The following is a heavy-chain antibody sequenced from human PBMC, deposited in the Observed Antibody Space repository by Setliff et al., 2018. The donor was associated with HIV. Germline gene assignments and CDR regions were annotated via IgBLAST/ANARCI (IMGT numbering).Heavy chain of an antibody. CDR3: ARTRSGGSSVYYYYYMDV. V-gene: IGHV1-8*03. Sequence: ASVKVSCKASGYTFTAYYMHWVRQAPGQGLEWMGWMNPDSGNTGSAQNFQGRLTITWNTSISTAYMELGSLGFDDTAVYFCARTRSGGSSVYYYYYMDVWGQGTAVTVSS. D-gene: IGHD2-15*01. CDR2: MNPDSGNT. J-gene: IGHJ6*03. CDR1: GYTFTAYY.